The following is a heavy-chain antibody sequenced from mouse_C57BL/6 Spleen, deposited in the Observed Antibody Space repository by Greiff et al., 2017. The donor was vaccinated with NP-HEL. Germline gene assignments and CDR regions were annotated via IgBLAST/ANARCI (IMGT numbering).Heavy chain of an antibody. V-gene: IGHV1-82*01. J-gene: IGHJ3*01. CDR3: ARREYDGYWVAY. CDR1: GYAFSSSW. Sequence: QVQLQESGPELVKPGASVKISCKASGYAFSSSWMNWVKPRPGKGLEWIGRIYPGDGDTNYNGKFKGKATLTADQSSSTAYIQLSILTSEDSAVYFCARREYDGYWVAYWGQGTLVTVSA. D-gene: IGHD2-3*01. CDR2: IYPGDGDT.